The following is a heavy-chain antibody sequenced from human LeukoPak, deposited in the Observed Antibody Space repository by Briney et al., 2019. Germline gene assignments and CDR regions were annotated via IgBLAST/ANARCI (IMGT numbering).Heavy chain of an antibody. CDR1: VYTFTSYG. CDR3: AREGTMVRGVMPNYYYYGMDV. Sequence: GASVKVSCKASVYTFTSYGISWVRQAPGQGLEWMGWISAYNGNTNYAQKLQGRVTMTTDTSTSTAYMELRSLRSDDTAVYYCAREGTMVRGVMPNYYYYGMDVWGQGTTVTVSS. CDR2: ISAYNGNT. J-gene: IGHJ6*02. V-gene: IGHV1-18*01. D-gene: IGHD3-10*01.